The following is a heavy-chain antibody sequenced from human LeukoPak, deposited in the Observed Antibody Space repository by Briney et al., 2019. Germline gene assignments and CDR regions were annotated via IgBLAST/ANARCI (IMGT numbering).Heavy chain of an antibody. V-gene: IGHV1-2*02. Sequence: ASVNASCKPSEYTFTPYYMHSVRQAPGHGLECMGWTNPNSGGTNYEQKIQGRVTMTRDTSISTAYMELSRLRSDDTAVYYCARDSGTCVVRGLQFLPHPGDYWGQGTLVTVSS. CDR3: ARDSGTCVVRGLQFLPHPGDY. CDR1: EYTFTPYY. CDR2: TNPNSGGT. J-gene: IGHJ4*02. D-gene: IGHD5-24*01.